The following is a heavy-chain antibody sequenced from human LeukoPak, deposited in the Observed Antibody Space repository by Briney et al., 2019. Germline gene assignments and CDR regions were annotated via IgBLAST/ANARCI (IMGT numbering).Heavy chain of an antibody. D-gene: IGHD4-17*01. CDR3: ARDFTYGDYYFDY. V-gene: IGHV4-59*01. CDR1: GGSISGYY. J-gene: IGHJ4*02. Sequence: SETLSLTFTVSGGSISGYYWSWIRQPPGKGLEWIGYIYYSGSTNYNPSLKSRVTISVDTSKNQFSLKLSSVTAADTAVYYCARDFTYGDYYFDYWGQGTLVTVSS. CDR2: IYYSGST.